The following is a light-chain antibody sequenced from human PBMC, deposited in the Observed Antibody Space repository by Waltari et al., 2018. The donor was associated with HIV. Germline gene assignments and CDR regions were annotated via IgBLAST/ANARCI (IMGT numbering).Light chain of an antibody. Sequence: DIQMTQSPSTLSASVGDRVPITCRASQSISSRLAWYQQRPGRAPSLLIYKASSLESGVPSRFSGSGSGTEFTLTVSSLQPDDFASYYCQQYYSDPYTFGQGTKLEIK. CDR1: QSISSR. V-gene: IGKV1-5*03. CDR3: QQYYSDPYT. J-gene: IGKJ2*01. CDR2: KAS.